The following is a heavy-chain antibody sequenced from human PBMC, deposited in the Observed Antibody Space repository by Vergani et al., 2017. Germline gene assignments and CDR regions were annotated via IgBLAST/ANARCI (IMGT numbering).Heavy chain of an antibody. Sequence: QVQLQESGPGLVKPSQTLSLTCTVSGGSISSGSYYWSWIRQPAGKGLEWIGRIYTSGSTNYNPSLKSRVTISVDTSKNQFSLKLSSVTAADTAVYYCARVWLLLNWFDPWGQGTLVTVSS. V-gene: IGHV4-61*02. CDR2: IYTSGST. D-gene: IGHD2-15*01. CDR3: ARVWLLLNWFDP. CDR1: GGSISSGSYY. J-gene: IGHJ5*02.